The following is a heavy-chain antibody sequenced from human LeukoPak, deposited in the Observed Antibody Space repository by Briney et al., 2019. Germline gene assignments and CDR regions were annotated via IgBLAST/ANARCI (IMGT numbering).Heavy chain of an antibody. Sequence: GGSLRLSCAASGFTFSNHWMHWVRQAPGKGLVWVSVISKDGSTSIYADSVRGRLTISRDNAKNTLYLQMNSLRVEDTSVYYCARDYYMGIVDQWGQGTRVTVSS. CDR1: GFTFSNHW. V-gene: IGHV3-74*01. J-gene: IGHJ5*02. D-gene: IGHD3-22*01. CDR3: ARDYYMGIVDQ. CDR2: ISKDGSTS.